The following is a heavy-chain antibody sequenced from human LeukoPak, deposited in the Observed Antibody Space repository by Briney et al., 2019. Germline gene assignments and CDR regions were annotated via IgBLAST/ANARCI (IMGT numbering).Heavy chain of an antibody. V-gene: IGHV3-7*03. CDR3: AGGCSYGPTSYFDI. J-gene: IGHJ3*02. D-gene: IGHD5-18*01. CDR1: GFNFNNYW. CDR2: INKDGSEQ. Sequence: PGGSLRLSCAASGFNFNNYWIDWVRQAPGKGLEWVANINKDGSEQKYVDSVKGRFTIFRDNAKNSLYLQMNSLRAEDTALYYCAGGCSYGPTSYFDIWGQGTMVTVSS.